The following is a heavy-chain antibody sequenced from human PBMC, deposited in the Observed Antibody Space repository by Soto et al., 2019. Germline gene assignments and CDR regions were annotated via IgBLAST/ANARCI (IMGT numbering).Heavy chain of an antibody. CDR1: GYSFTSYW. D-gene: IGHD2-2*01. Sequence: PGESLKISCKGSGYSFTSYWIGCVRQMPGKGLEWMGIIYPGDSDTRYSPSFQGQVTISADKSISTAYLQWSSLKASDTAVYYCARDPSNEAAMRYYYYGMDVWGQGTTVTVS. CDR2: IYPGDSDT. CDR3: ARDPSNEAAMRYYYYGMDV. V-gene: IGHV5-51*01. J-gene: IGHJ6*02.